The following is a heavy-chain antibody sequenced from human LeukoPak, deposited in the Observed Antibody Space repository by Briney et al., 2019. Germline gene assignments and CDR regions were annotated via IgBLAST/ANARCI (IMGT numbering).Heavy chain of an antibody. J-gene: IGHJ4*02. V-gene: IGHV3-30*02. CDR1: GFTFSSYG. Sequence: HSGGSLRLSCAASGFTFSSYGMHWVRQAPGKGLEWVAFIRHDGSIKNYADSVKGRSTISRDNSKNTLYLQMNSLRAEDTAVYYCAKDSLADIDYWGQGTLVTVSS. CDR3: AKDSLADIDY. D-gene: IGHD3-16*01. CDR2: IRHDGSIK.